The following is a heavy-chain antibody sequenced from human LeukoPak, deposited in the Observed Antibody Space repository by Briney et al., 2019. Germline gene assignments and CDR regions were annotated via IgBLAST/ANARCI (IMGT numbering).Heavy chain of an antibody. CDR3: VRNRGAMLQGAFDI. CDR2: SSSSSSYI. Sequence: PGGSLRLSCAASGFTFSSYSMNWVRQAPGKGLEWVSYSSSSSSYIYYADSVKGRFTISRDNAKNSLYLQMNSLRAEETAVYYCVRNRGAMLQGAFDIWGPGTMVTVSS. J-gene: IGHJ3*02. CDR1: GFTFSSYS. V-gene: IGHV3-21*01. D-gene: IGHD3-16*01.